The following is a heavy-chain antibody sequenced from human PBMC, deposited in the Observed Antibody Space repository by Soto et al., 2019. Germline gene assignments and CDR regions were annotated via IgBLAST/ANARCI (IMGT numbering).Heavy chain of an antibody. Sequence: QVQLVQSGAEVKKPGSSVKVSCKASGGTFSSYAISWVRQAPGQGLEWMGWINPNSGGTNYAQKFQGWVTMTRDTSISTAYMELSRLRSDDTAVYYCARVAPYYYGMDVWGQGTTVTVSS. CDR2: INPNSGGT. J-gene: IGHJ6*02. V-gene: IGHV1-2*04. CDR3: ARVAPYYYGMDV. CDR1: GGTFSSYA.